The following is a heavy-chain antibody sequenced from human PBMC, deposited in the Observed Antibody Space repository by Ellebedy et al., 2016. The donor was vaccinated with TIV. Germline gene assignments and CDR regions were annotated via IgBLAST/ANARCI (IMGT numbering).Heavy chain of an antibody. Sequence: GESLKISXVASGFSFSYYWMTWVRQAPGKGLEWVANIKEDGSEKYYVDSVKGRFTISRDNAKNSLYLQMNSLRAEDTAFYYCARDSVVGDYWGQGTLVTVSS. D-gene: IGHD4-23*01. V-gene: IGHV3-7*01. J-gene: IGHJ4*02. CDR1: GFSFSYYW. CDR2: IKEDGSEK. CDR3: ARDSVVGDY.